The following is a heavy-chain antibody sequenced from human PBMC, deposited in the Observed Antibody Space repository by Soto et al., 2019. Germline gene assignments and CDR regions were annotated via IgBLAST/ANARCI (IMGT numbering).Heavy chain of an antibody. Sequence: WETLYLTCTVSGGSISNYYWSWIRQPPGRGLEWIGHIFYSGSTNYNPALKSRVTISVDTSKSQFSLYLEMNSLRSEDTALYYCAKDHDEDFGYDLDYFNYWGRGTLVTVSS. CDR1: GGSISNYY. J-gene: IGHJ4*02. D-gene: IGHD5-12*01. CDR2: IFYSGST. V-gene: IGHV4-59*03. CDR3: AKDHDEDFGYDLDYFNY.